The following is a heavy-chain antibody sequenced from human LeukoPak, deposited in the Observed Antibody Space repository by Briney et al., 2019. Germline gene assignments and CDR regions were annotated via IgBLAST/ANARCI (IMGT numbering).Heavy chain of an antibody. J-gene: IGHJ4*02. Sequence: GESLRLSCAASGFIFKKYWMNWVRQVPGKGLECLANIKEDGSETYYADSVKGRFTISRDNPKNLIFLQINSLRVEDTAVYYCARESPRRGETRDGYRWGQGTVVTVSS. D-gene: IGHD5-24*01. CDR3: ARESPRRGETRDGYR. CDR2: IKEDGSET. V-gene: IGHV3-7*01. CDR1: GFIFKKYW.